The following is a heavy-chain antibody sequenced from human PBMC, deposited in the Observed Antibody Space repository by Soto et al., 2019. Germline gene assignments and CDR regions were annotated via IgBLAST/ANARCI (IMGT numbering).Heavy chain of an antibody. CDR2: IIPIFGTA. D-gene: IGHD2-15*01. Sequence: KVSCKASGVTYSSXAISWVRQAPGQGLEWMGGIIPIFGTANYAQKFQGRVTITAAESTSTAYMELSSLRSEDTAVYSCARGAWVVRFRWSDPFTIWGKGTRFPV. CDR3: ARGAWVVRFRWSDPFTI. CDR1: GVTYSSXA. V-gene: IGHV1-69*01. J-gene: IGHJ3*02.